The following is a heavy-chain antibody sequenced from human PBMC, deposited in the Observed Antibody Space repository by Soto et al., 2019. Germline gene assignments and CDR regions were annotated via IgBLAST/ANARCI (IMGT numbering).Heavy chain of an antibody. Sequence: ESGGGVVQPGRSLRLSCAASGFTFSSYGMHWVRQAPGKGLEWVAVISYDGSNKYYADSVKGRFTISRDNSKNTLYLQMNSLRTETTAVYYCAKAPGVWGQGTTVTVSS. J-gene: IGHJ6*02. CDR2: ISYDGSNK. CDR1: GFTFSSYG. CDR3: AKAPGV. V-gene: IGHV3-30*18.